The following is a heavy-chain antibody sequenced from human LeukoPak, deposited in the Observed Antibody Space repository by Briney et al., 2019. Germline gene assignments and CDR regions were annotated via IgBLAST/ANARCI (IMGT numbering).Heavy chain of an antibody. CDR3: AKDRDSDYLFDY. Sequence: GGSLRLSCAASGFTFSSYGMHWVRQAPGKGLXXXAVISYDGSNXXXXXXXXXXFTISRDNSKNTLYLQMNSLRAEDTAVYYCAKDRDSDYLFDYWGQGTLVTVSS. CDR2: ISYDGSNX. J-gene: IGHJ4*02. CDR1: GFTFSSYG. D-gene: IGHD4-11*01. V-gene: IGHV3-30*18.